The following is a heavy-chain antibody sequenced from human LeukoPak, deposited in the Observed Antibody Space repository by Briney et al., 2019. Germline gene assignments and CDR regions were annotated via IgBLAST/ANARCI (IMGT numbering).Heavy chain of an antibody. CDR3: ARGLWFGELLAFDY. D-gene: IGHD3-10*01. V-gene: IGHV4-59*01. J-gene: IGHJ4*02. CDR1: GVSISSYY. Sequence: SETLSLTCTVSGVSISSYYWSWIRQPPGKGLEWIGYIYYSGSTNYNPSLKSRVTISVDTSKNQFSLKLSSVTAADTAVYYCARGLWFGELLAFDYWGQGTLVTVSS. CDR2: IYYSGST.